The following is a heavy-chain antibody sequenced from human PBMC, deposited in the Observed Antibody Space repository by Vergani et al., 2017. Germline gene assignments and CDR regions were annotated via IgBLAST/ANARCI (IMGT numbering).Heavy chain of an antibody. CDR1: GYSFTSYW. V-gene: IGHV5-10-1*01. J-gene: IGHJ6*02. Sequence: EVQLVQSGAEVKKPGESLRISCKGSGYSFTSYWISWVRQMPGKGLEWMGRIDPSDSYTYYSPSFQGHVTISADKSISTAYLQWSSLKASDTAMYYCARPGIAAAGLPYGMDVWGQGTTVTVSS. CDR3: ARPGIAAAGLPYGMDV. D-gene: IGHD6-13*01. CDR2: IDPSDSYT.